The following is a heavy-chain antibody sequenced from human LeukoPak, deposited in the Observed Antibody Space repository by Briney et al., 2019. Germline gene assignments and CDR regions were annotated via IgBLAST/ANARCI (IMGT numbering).Heavy chain of an antibody. Sequence: PSETLSLTCTVSGGSISSYYWSWIRQPAGKGLEWIGRIYTSGSTNYNPSLKSRVTISVDKSKNQFSLKLSSVTAADTAVYYCARGRYSSSPEYFDYWGQGTLVTVS. J-gene: IGHJ4*02. V-gene: IGHV4-4*07. CDR1: GGSISSYY. CDR2: IYTSGST. CDR3: ARGRYSSSPEYFDY. D-gene: IGHD6-6*01.